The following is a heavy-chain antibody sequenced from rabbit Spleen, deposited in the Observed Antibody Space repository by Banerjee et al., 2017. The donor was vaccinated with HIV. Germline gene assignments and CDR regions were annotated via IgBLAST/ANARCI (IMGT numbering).Heavy chain of an antibody. CDR2: IASGSSGDT. CDR3: ARETSSGWGIVSYYFTL. J-gene: IGHJ4*01. D-gene: IGHD4-1*01. Sequence: QSLEGSGGDLVKPGASLTLTCTASGFSFSSRSYMCWVRQVPGKGLEWIACIASGSSGDTYYASWAKGRFTISKTSSTTVTLQMTSLTAADTATYFCARETSSGWGIVSYYFTLWGQGTLVTVS. CDR1: GFSFSSRSY. V-gene: IGHV1S40*01.